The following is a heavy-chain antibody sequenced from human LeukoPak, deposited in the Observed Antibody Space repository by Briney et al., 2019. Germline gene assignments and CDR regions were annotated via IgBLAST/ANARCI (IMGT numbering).Heavy chain of an antibody. CDR3: AKRHGDAWMTTGNWFDP. Sequence: PWGTLRLSCAASGFTFSSYGMSWVRQAPGKGLEWVSAISGSGGSTYYADSVKGRFTISRDNSKNTLYLQMNSLRAEDTAVYYCAKRHGDAWMTTGNWFDPWGQGTLVTVSS. V-gene: IGHV3-23*01. CDR2: ISGSGGST. CDR1: GFTFSSYG. D-gene: IGHD3-10*01. J-gene: IGHJ5*02.